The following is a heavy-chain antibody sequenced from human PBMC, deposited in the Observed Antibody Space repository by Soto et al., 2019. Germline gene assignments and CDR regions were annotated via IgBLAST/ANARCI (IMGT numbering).Heavy chain of an antibody. V-gene: IGHV4-34*01. CDR1: GGSFSGYY. J-gene: IGHJ5*02. D-gene: IGHD6-13*01. CDR3: ARAAEETNWFDP. CDR2: INHSGST. Sequence: SETLSLTCAVYGGSFSGYYWIGIRQPPGKGLEWIGEINHSGSTNYNPSLKSRVTISVDTSKNQFSLKLSSVTAADTAVYYCARAAEETNWFDPWGKGTLVTVSS.